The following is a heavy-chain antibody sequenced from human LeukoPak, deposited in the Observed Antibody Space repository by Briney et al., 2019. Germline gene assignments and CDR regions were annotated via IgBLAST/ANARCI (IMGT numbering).Heavy chain of an antibody. Sequence: SETLSLTCSVSYGSINGYYWSWIRQSPGKELVWIGYIYYSWSTNYNPSLKSRVNISAEMSKNQVSMKLSSVTAADTALYYCARHFTYYYDSSGYPRDSFDIWGHGTMVTVPS. CDR3: ARHFTYYYDSSGYPRDSFDI. CDR2: IYYSWST. V-gene: IGHV4-59*08. D-gene: IGHD3-22*01. CDR1: YGSINGYY. J-gene: IGHJ3*02.